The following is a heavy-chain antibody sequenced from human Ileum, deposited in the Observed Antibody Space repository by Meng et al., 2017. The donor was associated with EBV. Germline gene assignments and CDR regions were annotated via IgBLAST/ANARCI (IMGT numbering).Heavy chain of an antibody. V-gene: IGHV1-18*01. CDR3: ASNGDEVDY. Sequence: QVQQMQSGGEVKKPGASVKVSCKSSGYTFINNGFSWVRHAPGQGLEWMGWISTFNGNTNYAQKFQGRLTVTTDTSTNTAYMELRNLRSDDTAVYYCASNGDEVDYWGQGTLVTVSS. CDR1: GYTFINNG. D-gene: IGHD4-17*01. CDR2: ISTFNGNT. J-gene: IGHJ4*02.